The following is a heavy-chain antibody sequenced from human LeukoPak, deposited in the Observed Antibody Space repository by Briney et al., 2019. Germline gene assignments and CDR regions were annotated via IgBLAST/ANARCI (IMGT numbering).Heavy chain of an antibody. CDR3: ARHRRRGGMDV. CDR1: GGSISSYY. CDR2: IYYSGST. J-gene: IGHJ6*03. D-gene: IGHD3-3*01. Sequence: SETLSLTCTVSGGSISSYYWSWIRQPPGKGLERIGYIYYSGSTNYNPSLKSRVTISVDTSKNQFSLKLSSVTAADTAVYYCARHRRRGGMDVWGKGTTVTISS. V-gene: IGHV4-59*08.